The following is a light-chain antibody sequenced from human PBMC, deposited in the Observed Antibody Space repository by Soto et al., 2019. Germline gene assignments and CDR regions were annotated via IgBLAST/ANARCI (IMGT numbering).Light chain of an antibody. CDR1: QSVNSN. CDR2: GTS. Sequence: EIVMTQSPATLSLSPGERATLSCRASQSVNSNLAWYQQKAGQAPRLLIYGTSTRATGIPDRFSGSGSGTDFTLTISRLEPEDFAVYYCQQYGSSGTFGQGTKVDI. J-gene: IGKJ1*01. CDR3: QQYGSSGT. V-gene: IGKV3-20*01.